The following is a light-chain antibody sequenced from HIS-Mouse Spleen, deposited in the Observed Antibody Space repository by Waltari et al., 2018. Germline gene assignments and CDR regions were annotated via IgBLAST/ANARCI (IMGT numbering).Light chain of an antibody. CDR1: SSDVGSYNL. CDR3: CSYAGSSTWV. CDR2: EGS. J-gene: IGLJ3*02. Sequence: QSALTQPASVSGSPGQSITISCTGTSSDVGSYNLVSWYQQPPGKAPKLMIYEGSKRPSGFSNPFTGSKSGNTASLTTSGLRAGDEADYYCCSYAGSSTWVFGGGTKLTVL. V-gene: IGLV2-23*01.